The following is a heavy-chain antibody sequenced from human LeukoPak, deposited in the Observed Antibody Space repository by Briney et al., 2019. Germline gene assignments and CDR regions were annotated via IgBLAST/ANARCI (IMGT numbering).Heavy chain of an antibody. V-gene: IGHV4-39*01. D-gene: IGHD2-2*01. CDR2: IYHSGST. J-gene: IGHJ4*02. CDR3: ARLLGYCSSTSCRIYFDY. Sequence: SQTLSLTCTVSGGSISSSSYYWGWIRQPPGKGLEWIGSIYHSGSTYYNPSLKSRVTISVDTSKNQFSLKLSSVSAADTAVYYCARLLGYCSSTSCRIYFDYWGQGTLVTVSS. CDR1: GGSISSSSYY.